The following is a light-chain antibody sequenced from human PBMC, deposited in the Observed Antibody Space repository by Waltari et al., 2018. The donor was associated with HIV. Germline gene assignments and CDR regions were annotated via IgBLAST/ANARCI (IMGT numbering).Light chain of an antibody. J-gene: IGLJ3*02. CDR1: ALPTQY. Sequence: SYELTQPPSASVSPGQTARISCSGVALPTQYVSWYPQRPGQAPVMVIYRDKERPSGIPDRFSGSSAGTTVTLTISGVQAEDEADYYCQSADSTGTYWVFGGGTKLTVL. CDR2: RDK. V-gene: IGLV3-25*03. CDR3: QSADSTGTYWV.